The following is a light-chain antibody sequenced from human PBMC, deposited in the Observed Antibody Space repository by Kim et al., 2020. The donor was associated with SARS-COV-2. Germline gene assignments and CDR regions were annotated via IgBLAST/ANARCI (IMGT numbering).Light chain of an antibody. J-gene: IGKJ4*01. CDR1: QVISPW. CDR3: QQTNDFPLT. V-gene: IGKV1-12*01. CDR2: AAS. Sequence: QMTQSPSFVSASVGDRVTITCRASQVISPWLAWYQQKPGKAPKLLIYAASTLHSGVPSRFSGTGSGTDFTLTISALQPGDFATYFCQQTNDFPLTFGGGTKVDIK.